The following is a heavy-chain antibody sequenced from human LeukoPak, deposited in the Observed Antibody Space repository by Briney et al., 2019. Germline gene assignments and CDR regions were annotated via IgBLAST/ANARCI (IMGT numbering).Heavy chain of an antibody. CDR3: ARHHLSFEEVGATAAPTQRRTYYDFWSGYFGDYVWGSYPRG. Sequence: ASVKVSCKACGYTFTGYYMHWVRQAPGQGLEWMGWINPNSGGTNYAQKFQGRVTMTRDTSISTAYMELSSLRSHDTAVYYCARHHLSFEEVGATAAPTQRRTYYDFWSGYFGDYVWGSYPRGWGQGTLVTVSS. D-gene: IGHD3-3*01. V-gene: IGHV1-2*02. CDR2: INPNSGGT. CDR1: GYTFTGYY. J-gene: IGHJ4*02.